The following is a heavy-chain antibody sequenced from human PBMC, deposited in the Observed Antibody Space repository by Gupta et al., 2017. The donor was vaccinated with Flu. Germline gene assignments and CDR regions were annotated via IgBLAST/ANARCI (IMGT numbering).Heavy chain of an antibody. CDR3: ATLGTSGLDH. D-gene: IGHD1-7*01. J-gene: IGHJ4*02. Sequence: QVRLVESGGGVVQPGRSLRLSCEVSGLSFSRYVMHWVRQAPDKGLEWVAVAWHEGDKKYYRDSVKGRFSVSRDNSRNMVYLEMNNMRIEDTAVYYCATLGTSGLDHWGQGTLVTVSS. CDR1: GLSFSRYV. V-gene: IGHV3-33*01. CDR2: AWHEGDKK.